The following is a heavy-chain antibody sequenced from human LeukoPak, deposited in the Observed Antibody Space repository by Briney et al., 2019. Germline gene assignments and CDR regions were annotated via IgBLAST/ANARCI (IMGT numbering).Heavy chain of an antibody. J-gene: IGHJ4*02. CDR2: INHSGST. Sequence: SETLSLTCAVYGGSFSGYYWSWIRQPPGKGLEWIGEINHSGSTNYNPSLKSRVTISVDTSKNQFSLKLSSVTAADTAVYYCARSVWNYYDYWGQGTLVTVSS. V-gene: IGHV4-34*01. CDR1: GGSFSGYY. CDR3: ARSVWNYYDY. D-gene: IGHD1-1*01.